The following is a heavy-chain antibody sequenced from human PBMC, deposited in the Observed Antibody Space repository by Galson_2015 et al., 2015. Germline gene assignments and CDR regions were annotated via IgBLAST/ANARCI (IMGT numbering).Heavy chain of an antibody. J-gene: IGHJ6*02. Sequence: SLRLSCAASGFTFSSYEMNWVRQAPGKGLEWVSYISSSGSTIYYADSVKGRFTISRDNAKNSLYLQMNSLRAEDTAVYYCARVPPLRSPLDYYYGMDVWGQGTTVTVSS. CDR2: ISSSGSTI. CDR1: GFTFSSYE. V-gene: IGHV3-48*03. CDR3: ARVPPLRSPLDYYYGMDV. D-gene: IGHD4-17*01.